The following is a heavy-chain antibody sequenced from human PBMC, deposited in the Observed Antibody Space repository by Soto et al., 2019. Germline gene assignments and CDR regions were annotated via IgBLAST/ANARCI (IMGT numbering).Heavy chain of an antibody. CDR3: AKAGSNYELYYYYYMDV. CDR1: GFTFSSYG. D-gene: IGHD4-4*01. Sequence: GGSLRLSCAASGFTFSSYGMHWVRQAPGKGLEWVAVISYDGSNKYYADSVKGRFTISSDNSKNTLYLQMNSLRAEDTAVYYCAKAGSNYELYYYYYMDVWGKGTTVTVSS. J-gene: IGHJ6*03. V-gene: IGHV3-30*18. CDR2: ISYDGSNK.